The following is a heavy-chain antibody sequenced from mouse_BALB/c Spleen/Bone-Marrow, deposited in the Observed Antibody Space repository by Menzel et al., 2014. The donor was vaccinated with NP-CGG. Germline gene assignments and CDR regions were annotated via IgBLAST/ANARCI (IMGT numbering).Heavy chain of an antibody. CDR1: GFTFSSYS. J-gene: IGHJ2*01. D-gene: IGHD2-4*01. V-gene: IGHV5-6-4*01. Sequence: EVQLVESGGGLVKPGGSLKLSCAASGFTFSSYSMSWVRQTPEKRLEGVATISSGGHDTYYPDSVKGRFTTSRDNAKNTLYLQMSSLKSEDTAVYYCSKDGGYDYSYYFDYWGQGTTLTVSS. CDR2: ISSGGHDT. CDR3: SKDGGYDYSYYFDY.